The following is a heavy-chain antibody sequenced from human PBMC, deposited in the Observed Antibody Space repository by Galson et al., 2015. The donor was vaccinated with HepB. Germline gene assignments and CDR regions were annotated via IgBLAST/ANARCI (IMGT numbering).Heavy chain of an antibody. CDR1: GFTVSNNF. Sequence: SLRLSCAASGFTVSNNFISWVRQAPGKGLEWVSIIYSGGNTYYADSVMGRFTISRDNSKNTLYLQMNSLRVDDTAVYYCARGRGYSNSPFDYWGQGTLVTVSS. CDR3: ARGRGYSNSPFDY. D-gene: IGHD5-12*01. CDR2: IYSGGNT. J-gene: IGHJ4*02. V-gene: IGHV3-53*01.